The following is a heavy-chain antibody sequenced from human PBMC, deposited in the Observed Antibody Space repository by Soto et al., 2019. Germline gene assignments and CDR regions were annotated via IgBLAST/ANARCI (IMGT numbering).Heavy chain of an antibody. J-gene: IGHJ4*02. Sequence: SETLSLTCAVSGYSISNGYYWGWIRQPPGKGLEWIGNVYHSGSTYYNPSLKSRVTISVDTSKNQFSLKLTSLTAADTAVYYCARDPVGARSAPFDYWGQGTLVTVSS. D-gene: IGHD1-26*01. CDR2: VYHSGST. CDR3: ARDPVGARSAPFDY. V-gene: IGHV4-38-2*02. CDR1: GYSISNGYY.